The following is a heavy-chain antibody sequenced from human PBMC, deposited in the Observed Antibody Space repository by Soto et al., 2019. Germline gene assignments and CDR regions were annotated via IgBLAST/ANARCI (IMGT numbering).Heavy chain of an antibody. J-gene: IGHJ4*02. CDR3: ARERQYEPLLY. Sequence: QVQLVQSGVEVKKPGASVKVSCQASGYTFTNYGITWLRQAPGQGLEWMGWVSAYNRNTNYARRFQDRVTMTADTSTRTAYMALRNLKSDDTAIYFCARERQYEPLLYWGQGTLVTVSS. CDR2: VSAYNRNT. CDR1: GYTFTNYG. V-gene: IGHV1-18*01. D-gene: IGHD2-2*01.